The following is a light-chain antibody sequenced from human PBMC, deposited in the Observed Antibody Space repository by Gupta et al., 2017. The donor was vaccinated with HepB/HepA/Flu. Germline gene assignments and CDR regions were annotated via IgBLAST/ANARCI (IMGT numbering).Light chain of an antibody. Sequence: DIQMTQSPSSLSASVGGRVTITCRASQSISSYLNWYQQKPGKAPDLLIYAASTLQSGVPSRFSGSGSGTDFILTISSLQPEDFATYYCQQSDSTPRTFGQGTKLEIK. CDR3: QQSDSTPRT. CDR2: AAS. J-gene: IGKJ2*02. V-gene: IGKV1-39*01. CDR1: QSISSY.